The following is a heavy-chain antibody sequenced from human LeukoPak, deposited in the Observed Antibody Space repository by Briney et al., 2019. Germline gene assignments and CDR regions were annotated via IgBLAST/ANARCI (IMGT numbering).Heavy chain of an antibody. J-gene: IGHJ4*02. CDR1: GFTFSSYE. Sequence: NPGGSLRLSCAASGFTFSSYEMNWARQAPGKGLEWVSSIDSSGGYMFYADSVKGRFIISRDNAKDSLYLQMNSLRVEDTAVYYCLRGDRRDYWGQGTLVTVSS. V-gene: IGHV3-21*06. CDR2: IDSSGGYM. CDR3: LRGDRRDY.